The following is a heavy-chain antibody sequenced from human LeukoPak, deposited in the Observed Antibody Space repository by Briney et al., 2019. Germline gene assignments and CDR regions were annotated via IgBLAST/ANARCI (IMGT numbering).Heavy chain of an antibody. CDR1: GFTFSNYW. J-gene: IGHJ4*01. CDR2: IKQDGSAK. D-gene: IGHD3-22*01. V-gene: IGHV3-7*01. Sequence: GGSLRLSCAASGFTFSNYWMSWVRQAPGKGLEWVANIKQDGSAKYYADSVEGRFSISRDNTKNSLYLYMYSLRVEDTAVYYCAGQGAGRRGFFAFDYWGHGTLVTVSS. CDR3: AGQGAGRRGFFAFDY.